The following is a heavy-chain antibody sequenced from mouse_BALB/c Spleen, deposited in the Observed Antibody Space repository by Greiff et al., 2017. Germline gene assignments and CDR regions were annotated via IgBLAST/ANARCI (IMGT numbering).Heavy chain of an antibody. Sequence: EGKLMESGGGLVQPGGSRKLSCAASGFTFSSFGMHWVRQAPEKGLEWVAYISSGSSTIYYADTVKGRFTISRDNPKNTLFLQMTSLRSEDTAMYYCARGIYYGNSFDYWGQGTTLTVSS. D-gene: IGHD2-1*01. V-gene: IGHV5-17*02. CDR3: ARGIYYGNSFDY. J-gene: IGHJ2*01. CDR1: GFTFSSFG. CDR2: ISSGSSTI.